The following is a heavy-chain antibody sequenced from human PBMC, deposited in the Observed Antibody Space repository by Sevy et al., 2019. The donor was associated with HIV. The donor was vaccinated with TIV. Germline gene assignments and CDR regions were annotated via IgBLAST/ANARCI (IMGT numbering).Heavy chain of an antibody. D-gene: IGHD6-13*01. Sequence: GGSLRLSCAASGFTFSSYAMNWVRQAPGKGREWFSSISRSSSHIYAADSLKGRFTISRDNAKNSLFLQMNSLRAEDTAIYYCARVAADDPDFYYYGMDVWGQGTTVTVSS. V-gene: IGHV3-21*01. CDR3: ARVAADDPDFYYYGMDV. CDR2: ISRSSSHI. J-gene: IGHJ6*02. CDR1: GFTFSSYA.